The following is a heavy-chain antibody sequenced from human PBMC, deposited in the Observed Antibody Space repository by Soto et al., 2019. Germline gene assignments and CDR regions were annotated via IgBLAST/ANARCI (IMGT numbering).Heavy chain of an antibody. J-gene: IGHJ2*01. CDR1: GFTFSSYA. CDR3: AKDTYYYDSSGYYFPFDL. D-gene: IGHD3-22*01. CDR2: ISGSGGST. V-gene: IGHV3-23*01. Sequence: GGSLRLSCAASGFTFSSYAMSWVRQAPGKGLEWVSAISGSGGSTYYADSVKGRFTISRDNSKNTLYLQMNSLRAEDTAVYYCAKDTYYYDSSGYYFPFDLWGRGTLVTVSS.